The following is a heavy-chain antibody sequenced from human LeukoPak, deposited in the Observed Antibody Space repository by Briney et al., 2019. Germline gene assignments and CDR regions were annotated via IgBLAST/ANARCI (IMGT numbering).Heavy chain of an antibody. CDR1: GYTFTGYY. J-gene: IGHJ4*02. CDR2: INPNSGGT. D-gene: IGHD6-6*01. Sequence: ASVKVSCKASGYTFTGYYMHWVRQAPGQGLEWMGRINPNSGGTNYAQKSQGRVTMTRDTSLSTAYMELSRLRSDDTAVYYCARGKSIAAHYYFDYWGQGTLVTVSS. V-gene: IGHV1-2*06. CDR3: ARGKSIAAHYYFDY.